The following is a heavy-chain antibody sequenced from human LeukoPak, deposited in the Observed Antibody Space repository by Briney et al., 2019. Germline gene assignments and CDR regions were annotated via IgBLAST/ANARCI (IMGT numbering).Heavy chain of an antibody. CDR1: GFSFSTYG. CDR3: AKDRETYEYTFDY. D-gene: IGHD6-6*01. V-gene: IGHV3-33*06. J-gene: IGHJ4*02. CDR2: MWYDGSKD. Sequence: PGKSLRLSCAASGFSFSTYGIHWVRQAPGKGLEWVAVMWYDGSKDYYADSVKGRFTISRDTSKNTLYLQMNNLRAEDTAVSYCAKDRETYEYTFDYWGQGTLVTVSS.